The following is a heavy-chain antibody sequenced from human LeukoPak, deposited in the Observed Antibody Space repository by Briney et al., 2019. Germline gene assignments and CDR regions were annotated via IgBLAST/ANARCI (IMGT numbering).Heavy chain of an antibody. V-gene: IGHV1-69-2*01. CDR1: GYTFTDHY. CDR2: VDPEDGKI. D-gene: IGHD5-12*01. Sequence: ASVKVSCKVSGYTFTDHYLHWVQHAPGKGLEWVGLVDPEDGKITYAEKFQGRVTITAHTSTATAYMELSSLRSEDTAVYYCATGIIATTRVDYWGQGTLVTVSS. CDR3: ATGIIATTRVDY. J-gene: IGHJ4*02.